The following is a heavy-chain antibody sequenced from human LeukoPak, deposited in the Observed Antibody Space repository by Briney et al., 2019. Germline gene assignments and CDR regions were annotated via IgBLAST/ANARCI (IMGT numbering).Heavy chain of an antibody. D-gene: IGHD5-18*01. V-gene: IGHV3-23*01. CDR1: GFTFTTYA. CDR2: VSGSGEYT. Sequence: PGGSLGLSCAASGFTFTTYAMTWVRQAPGKGLEWVSTVSGSGEYTYYPDSVKGRFTVSRDNSKNTVSLQMNSLRAEDTAVYYCAKGYSYGYDYWGQGILVTVSS. J-gene: IGHJ4*02. CDR3: AKGYSYGYDY.